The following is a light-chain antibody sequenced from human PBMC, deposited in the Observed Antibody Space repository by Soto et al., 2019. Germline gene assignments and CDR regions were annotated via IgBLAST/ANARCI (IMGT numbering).Light chain of an antibody. CDR1: NSDVGGYNY. J-gene: IGLJ1*01. CDR2: EVS. V-gene: IGLV2-8*01. CDR3: SSYAGSNNFNV. Sequence: QSALTQPPSASGSPGQSVTISCTGTNSDVGGYNYVSWYQQHPGKAPKLMIYEVSKRPSGVPDRFSGSKSGNTASLTVSGLQAEDEADYYCSSYAGSNNFNVFGTGTQLTVL.